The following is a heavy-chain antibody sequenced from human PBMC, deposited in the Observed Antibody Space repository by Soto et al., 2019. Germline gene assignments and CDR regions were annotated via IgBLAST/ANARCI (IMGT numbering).Heavy chain of an antibody. Sequence: EVQLVESGGGLVQPGRSLRLSCAASGFTFDDYAMHWVRQAPGKGLEWVSGISSSGVSTYYADSVKGRFTISRDNSKNTLYLQMNSLRAEDTAIYYCAKELVEMRAYYFDYWGQGTLVTVSS. CDR1: GFTFDDYA. V-gene: IGHV3-23*04. J-gene: IGHJ4*02. CDR3: AKELVEMRAYYFDY. CDR2: ISSSGVST. D-gene: IGHD1-26*01.